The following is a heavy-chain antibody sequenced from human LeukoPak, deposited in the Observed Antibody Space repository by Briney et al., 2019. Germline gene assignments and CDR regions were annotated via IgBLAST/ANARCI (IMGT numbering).Heavy chain of an antibody. Sequence: SETLSLTCTVSSASVKTSYWSWIRQPPGKGLEWIGEINHSGSTNYNPSLKSRVTISVDTSKNQFSLKLSSVTAADTAVYYCARLQIRRTYYYDSSGSSKSGAFDIWGQGTMVTVSS. D-gene: IGHD3-22*01. V-gene: IGHV4-34*01. CDR1: SASVKTSY. CDR2: INHSGST. CDR3: ARLQIRRTYYYDSSGSSKSGAFDI. J-gene: IGHJ3*02.